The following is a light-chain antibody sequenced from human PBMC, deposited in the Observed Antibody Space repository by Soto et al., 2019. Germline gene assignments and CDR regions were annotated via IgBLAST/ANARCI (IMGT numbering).Light chain of an antibody. J-gene: IGKJ5*01. CDR1: QTISTW. CDR3: QQYDSYSIT. Sequence: DIQMTQTPSTLSASVGDRVAITCRASQTISTWLAWYQQKPGKAPKLLIQKASSLESGVPSRFSGSGSGTEFTLTISSLQPDDFATYYCQQYDSYSITFGQGTRLEIK. CDR2: KAS. V-gene: IGKV1-5*03.